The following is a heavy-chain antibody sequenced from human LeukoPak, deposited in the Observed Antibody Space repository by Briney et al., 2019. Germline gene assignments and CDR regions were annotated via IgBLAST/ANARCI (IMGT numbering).Heavy chain of an antibody. CDR2: VDHTGST. J-gene: IGHJ6*03. D-gene: IGHD3-10*01. Sequence: SETLSLTCSVSDDSITMYYWTWIRQPPGKGLEWIGYVDHTGSTNFNPSLNGRVSISRDTSKNQFSLKLSSVTAADTAVYYCARGGGIDYYYYYMDVWGKGTTVTVSS. V-gene: IGHV4-59*01. CDR1: DDSITMYY. CDR3: ARGGGIDYYYYYMDV.